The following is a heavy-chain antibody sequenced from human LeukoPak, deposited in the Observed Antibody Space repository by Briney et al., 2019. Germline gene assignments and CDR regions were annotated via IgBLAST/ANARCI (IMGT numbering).Heavy chain of an antibody. V-gene: IGHV4-30-4*08. J-gene: IGHJ4*02. CDR1: SGSISSGDYY. Sequence: SQALSLTCTVSSGSISSGDYYWTWIRQPPGKGLEWIGYIYYSGSTYYNPSLKSRVTISVDTSKNQFSLKLSSVTAADTAVYYCARTKYSSGWYVVRSGDPFDYWGQGTLVTVSS. CDR3: ARTKYSSGWYVVRSGDPFDY. D-gene: IGHD6-19*01. CDR2: IYYSGST.